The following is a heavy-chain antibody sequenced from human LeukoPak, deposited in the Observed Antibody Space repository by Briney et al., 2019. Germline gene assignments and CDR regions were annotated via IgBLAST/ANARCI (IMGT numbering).Heavy chain of an antibody. V-gene: IGHV3-73*01. CDR3: TYIVGALDY. D-gene: IGHD1-26*01. CDR1: GFTFSSYA. J-gene: IGHJ4*02. Sequence: PGGSLRLSCAAPGFTFSSYAMHWVRQASGKGLEWVGRIRSKANSYATAYAASVKGRFTISRDDSKNTAYLQMNSLKTEDTAVYYCTYIVGALDYWGQGTLVTVSS. CDR2: IRSKANSYAT.